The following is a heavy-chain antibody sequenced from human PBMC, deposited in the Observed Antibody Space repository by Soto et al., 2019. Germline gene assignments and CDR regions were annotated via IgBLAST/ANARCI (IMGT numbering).Heavy chain of an antibody. D-gene: IGHD2-2*01. Sequence: QVQLVQSGAEVKKPGASVKVSCKASGYTFTSYAMHWVRQAPGQRLERMGWINAGNGNTKYSQKFQGRVTITRDTSASTAYMELSNLRSEDTAVYYCASDIVVVPAASGGFDYWAQGTQVTVSS. CDR1: GYTFTSYA. CDR2: INAGNGNT. CDR3: ASDIVVVPAASGGFDY. J-gene: IGHJ4*02. V-gene: IGHV1-3*01.